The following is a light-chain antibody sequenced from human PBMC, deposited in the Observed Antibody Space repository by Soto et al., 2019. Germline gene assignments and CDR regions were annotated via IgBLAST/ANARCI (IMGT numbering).Light chain of an antibody. CDR3: SSYTTTATWV. CDR1: SSDVGAFNY. Sequence: QSVLTQPASVSGSPGQSITISCTGTSSDVGAFNYVSWYQHLPGNAPKLMIYEVTNRPSGVSIRFSASKSGNTASLTISGLQAEDEAHYYCSSYTTTATWVFGGGTQLTVL. V-gene: IGLV2-14*01. CDR2: EVT. J-gene: IGLJ3*02.